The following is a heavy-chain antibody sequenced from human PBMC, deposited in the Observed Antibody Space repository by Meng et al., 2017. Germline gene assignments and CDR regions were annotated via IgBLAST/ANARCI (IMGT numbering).Heavy chain of an antibody. V-gene: IGHV3-74*01. J-gene: IGHJ6*02. CDR1: GFTFSSYW. Sequence: GESLKISCAASGFTFSSYWMHWVRQAPGKGLVWVSRINSDGSSTSYADSVKGRFTISRDNAKNTLYLQMNSLRAEDTAVYYCARDLFGSIAAPYYYYGMDVWGQGTTVTVSS. CDR3: ARDLFGSIAAPYYYYGMDV. D-gene: IGHD6-6*01. CDR2: INSDGSST.